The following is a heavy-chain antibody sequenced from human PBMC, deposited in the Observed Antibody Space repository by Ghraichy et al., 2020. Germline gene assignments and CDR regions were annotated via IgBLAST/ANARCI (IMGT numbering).Heavy chain of an antibody. Sequence: SETLSLTCTVSGGSISSYYWSWIRQTPGKGLEWIGYIYYTGSTDYNPSLKSRVTISVDTSKNQFSLKLSSVTAADTAVYYCARDENYYDSSGYYHWYFDLSGRGTLVTVSS. CDR3: ARDENYYDSSGYYHWYFDL. J-gene: IGHJ2*01. CDR2: IYYTGST. V-gene: IGHV4-59*01. D-gene: IGHD3-22*01. CDR1: GGSISSYY.